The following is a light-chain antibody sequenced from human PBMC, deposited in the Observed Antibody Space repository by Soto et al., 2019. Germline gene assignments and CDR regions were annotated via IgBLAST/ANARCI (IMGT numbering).Light chain of an antibody. CDR3: QQRSNLIT. CDR1: QSVDGN. J-gene: IGKJ5*01. CDR2: GAS. V-gene: IGKV3-11*01. Sequence: EILMTQSPATLSVSPGERATLSCRASQSVDGNLAWYQQKPGRALRLLIDGASTRATGIPDRFSGSGSGTDFTLTISSLEPEDFAVYYCQQRSNLITFGQGTRLEIK.